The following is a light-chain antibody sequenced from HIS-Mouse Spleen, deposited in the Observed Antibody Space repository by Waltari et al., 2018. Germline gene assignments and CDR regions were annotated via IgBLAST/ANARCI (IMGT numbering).Light chain of an antibody. J-gene: IGLJ1*01. CDR1: NIDSKS. V-gene: IGLV3-21*02. CDR3: QVWDSSSDHYV. Sequence: SYVPTQPPSVSVAPGPTARITCAGYNIDSKSVHWYQQKPGQAPVLVVYGDSDRPSGIPERFSGSNSGNTATLTISRVEAGDEADYYCQVWDSSSDHYVFGTGTKVTVL. CDR2: GDS.